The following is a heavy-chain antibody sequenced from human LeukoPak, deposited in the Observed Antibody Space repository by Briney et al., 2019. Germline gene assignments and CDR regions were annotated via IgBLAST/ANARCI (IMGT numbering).Heavy chain of an antibody. CDR2: INPSSSSI. CDR1: GFTFSTYS. D-gene: IGHD6-19*01. V-gene: IGHV3-48*01. Sequence: QPGGSLRLSCVGSGFTFSTYSMNWVRQAPGMGLEWISHINPSSSSIHYADSVKGRFTISRDNSKNTLYLEMNSLRADDTAVYYCAKAVAVALDYWGQGTLVTVSS. J-gene: IGHJ4*02. CDR3: AKAVAVALDY.